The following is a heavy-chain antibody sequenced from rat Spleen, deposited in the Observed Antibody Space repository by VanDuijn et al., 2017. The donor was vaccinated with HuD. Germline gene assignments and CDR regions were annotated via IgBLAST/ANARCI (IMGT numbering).Heavy chain of an antibody. CDR2: ITHNDDNT. J-gene: IGHJ2*01. Sequence: EVQLVESGGGLVQPGGSLKLSCVASGFTFNKHWMTWMRQPPGKGLEWIASITHNDDNTYYPDSVKGRFTISKDNAKRTLYLQINSLRSEETATYLCARENWTPDYGGQGVMVTVSS. D-gene: IGHD4-2*01. CDR3: ARENWTPDY. CDR1: GFTFNKHW. V-gene: IGHV5-31*01.